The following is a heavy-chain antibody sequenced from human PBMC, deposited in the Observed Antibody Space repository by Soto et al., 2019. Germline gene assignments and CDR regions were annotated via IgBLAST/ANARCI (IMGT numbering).Heavy chain of an antibody. CDR1: GGSVSSGSYY. Sequence: QVQLQESGPGLVKPSETLSLSCTVSGGSVSSGSYYWSWIRQPPGKGLEWIGYIHSSGRTKYNPSPKSRVTSSVDTSKNQFSLKMSSVTAADTALYYCARSEIGLQFDCWGQGTLVTVSS. V-gene: IGHV4-61*01. D-gene: IGHD2-15*01. J-gene: IGHJ4*02. CDR2: IHSSGRT. CDR3: ARSEIGLQFDC.